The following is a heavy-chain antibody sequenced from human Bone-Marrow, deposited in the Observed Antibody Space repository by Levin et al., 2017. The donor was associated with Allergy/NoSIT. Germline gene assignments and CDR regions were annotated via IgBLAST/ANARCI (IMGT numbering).Heavy chain of an antibody. J-gene: IGHJ3*01. CDR2: IDVATTNI. CDR1: GFTFTSHS. D-gene: IGHD3-22*01. V-gene: IGHV3-48*04. CDR3: AREDDTWGPNVFEV. Sequence: GESLKISCAASGFTFTSHSMNWVRQAPGKGLEWISYIDVATTNIYYAESVRGRFTVSRDNAKNSLYLQMDSLRVEDTAIYYCAREDDTWGPNVFEVWGQGTMVTVSS.